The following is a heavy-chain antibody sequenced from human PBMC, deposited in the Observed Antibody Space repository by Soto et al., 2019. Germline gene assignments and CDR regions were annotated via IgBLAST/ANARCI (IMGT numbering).Heavy chain of an antibody. CDR2: IYWNDDK. Sequence: SGPTLVNPTQTLTLTCTFSGFSLSTSGVGVGWIRQPPGKALEWLALIYWNDDKRYSPSLKSRLTITKDTSKNQVVLTMTNMDPVDTATYYCAHGRVYSSRVLWNNWLDPWGQGTLVTVSS. CDR1: GFSLSTSGVG. J-gene: IGHJ5*02. CDR3: AHGRVYSSRVLWNNWLDP. V-gene: IGHV2-5*01. D-gene: IGHD6-13*01.